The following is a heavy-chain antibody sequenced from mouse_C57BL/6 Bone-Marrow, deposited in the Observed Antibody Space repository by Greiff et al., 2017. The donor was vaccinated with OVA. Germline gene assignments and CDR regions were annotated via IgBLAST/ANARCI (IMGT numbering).Heavy chain of an antibody. V-gene: IGHV1-76*01. CDR1: GYTFTGHC. CDR3: ARDDGDFFEF. D-gene: IGHD2-3*01. Sequence: QVQLQQSGAELVRPGASVKLSCKASGYTFTGHCIHWVKQRPGQGLEWIGRIYPGSGNTYYNEKFKGKATLTADKSSSTAYMQLSSLTSEDSAVYFCARDDGDFFEFGGKGKTPTVSA. CDR2: IYPGSGNT. J-gene: IGHJ2*01.